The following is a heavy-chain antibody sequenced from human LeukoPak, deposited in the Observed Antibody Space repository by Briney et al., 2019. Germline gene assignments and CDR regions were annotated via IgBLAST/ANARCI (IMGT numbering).Heavy chain of an antibody. CDR3: ARGRRDSYGPLYYFDY. V-gene: IGHV4-59*01. J-gene: IGHJ4*02. Sequence: SETLSLTCTVSGGSISSYYWSWIRQPPGKGLEWIGYIYYSGSTNYNPSLKGRVTISVDTSKNQFSLKLSSVTAADTAVYYCARGRRDSYGPLYYFDYWGQGTLVTVSS. CDR2: IYYSGST. CDR1: GGSISSYY. D-gene: IGHD5-18*01.